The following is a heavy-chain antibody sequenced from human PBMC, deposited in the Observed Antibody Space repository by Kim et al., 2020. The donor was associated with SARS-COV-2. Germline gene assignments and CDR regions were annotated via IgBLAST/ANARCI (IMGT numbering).Heavy chain of an antibody. CDR3: ARDRWVGEGWFDP. D-gene: IGHD3-10*01. V-gene: IGHV1-69*01. J-gene: IGHJ5*02. Sequence: YAPKVQGRVTITADESTSTAYMELSSLRSEDTAVYYCARDRWVGEGWFDPWGQGTLVTVSS.